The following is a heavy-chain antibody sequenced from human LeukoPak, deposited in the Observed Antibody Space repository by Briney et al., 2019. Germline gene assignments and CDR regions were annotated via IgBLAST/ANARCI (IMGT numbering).Heavy chain of an antibody. CDR1: GFTFSSYG. Sequence: GGSPRLSCAASGFTFSSYGMHWVRQAPGKGLEWVAFIRYDGSNKYYADSVKGRFTISRDNSKNTLYLQMNSLRAEDTAVYYCAKGGLVVVVTVYYMDVWGKGTTVTVSS. J-gene: IGHJ6*03. D-gene: IGHD2-21*02. CDR2: IRYDGSNK. V-gene: IGHV3-30*02. CDR3: AKGGLVVVVTVYYMDV.